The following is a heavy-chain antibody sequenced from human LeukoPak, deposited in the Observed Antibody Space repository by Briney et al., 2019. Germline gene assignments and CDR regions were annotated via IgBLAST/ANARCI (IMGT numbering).Heavy chain of an antibody. D-gene: IGHD3-9*01. V-gene: IGHV3-11*01. CDR2: ISSSGSTI. CDR1: GFTFSDYV. CDR3: ARDPEYYDILTGSLAFDI. Sequence: GGSLRLSCAASGFTFSDYVMTWVRQAPGKGLEWVSYISSSGSTIYYADSVKGRFTISRDNAKNSLYLQMNSLRAEDTAVYYCARDPEYYDILTGSLAFDIWGQGTMVTVSS. J-gene: IGHJ3*02.